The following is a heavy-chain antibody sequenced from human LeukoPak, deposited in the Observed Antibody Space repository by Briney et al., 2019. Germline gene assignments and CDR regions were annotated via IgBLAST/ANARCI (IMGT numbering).Heavy chain of an antibody. D-gene: IGHD5-18*01. V-gene: IGHV3-11*04. CDR1: GFTFSDYY. CDR2: ISTSGSTI. J-gene: IGHJ4*02. Sequence: GGSLRLSCAASGFTFSDYYMSWIRQAPGKGLEWVSYISTSGSTIYYADSVKVRFTISRDNAKNSLDLQMNSLRAEDTAVYYCTRAIETTWIQLWQSVGYWGQGTLVTVSS. CDR3: TRAIETTWIQLWQSVGY.